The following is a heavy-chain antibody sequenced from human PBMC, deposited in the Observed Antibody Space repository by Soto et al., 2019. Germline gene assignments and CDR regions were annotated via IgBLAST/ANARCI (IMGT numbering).Heavy chain of an antibody. CDR3: ARVKVSSFYYYYGMDV. D-gene: IGHD2-8*01. CDR2: INPNSGGT. Sequence: QVQLVQSGAEVKKPGASVKVSCKASGYTFTGYDMHWVRPAPGRGLARMGGINPNSGGTNYAQTFQGRVTMTRDTSISTTYRELSRLRSDDTAVYYCARVKVSSFYYYYGMDVWGQGTTVTVSS. V-gene: IGHV1-2*02. CDR1: GYTFTGYD. J-gene: IGHJ6*02.